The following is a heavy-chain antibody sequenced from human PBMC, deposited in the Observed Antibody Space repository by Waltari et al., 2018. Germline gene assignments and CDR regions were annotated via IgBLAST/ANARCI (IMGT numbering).Heavy chain of an antibody. CDR1: GYTFTSYA. Sequence: QVQLVQSGSELKKPGASVKVSCKASGYTFTSYAMNWVRQAPGQGLEWMGWINTNTGNPTYAQGFTGRFVFSLDTSVSTAYLQISSLKAEDTAVYYCARDLVLSSSPRSYYYYYGMDVWGQGTTVTVSS. V-gene: IGHV7-4-1*02. CDR2: INTNTGNP. D-gene: IGHD6-13*01. CDR3: ARDLVLSSSPRSYYYYYGMDV. J-gene: IGHJ6*02.